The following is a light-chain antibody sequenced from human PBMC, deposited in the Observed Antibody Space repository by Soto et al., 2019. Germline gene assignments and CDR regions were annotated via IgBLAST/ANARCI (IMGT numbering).Light chain of an antibody. J-gene: IGLJ3*02. CDR3: QSADSSGTQWV. CDR2: KDS. Sequence: SYELTQPPSVSVSPGQTARITCSGDALPKQYAYWYQQKPGQAPVLVIYKDSERPSGIPERFSGSSSGTTVTLTISGFQAEDEADYYCQSADSSGTQWVFGGGTKLTVL. V-gene: IGLV3-25*03. CDR1: ALPKQY.